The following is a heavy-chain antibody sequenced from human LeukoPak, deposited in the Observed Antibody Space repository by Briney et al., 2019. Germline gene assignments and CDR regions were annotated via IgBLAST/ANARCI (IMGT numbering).Heavy chain of an antibody. Sequence: PSETLSLTCTVSGGSISSYYWSWIRQPPEKGLEWLGYIYYTGSSNYNPSLKSRVSISVDTSKNQFSLKLSSVTAADTAVYYCARGPSAAVKYLDFWGQGTLVTVSS. V-gene: IGHV4-59*01. J-gene: IGHJ4*02. CDR3: ARGPSAAVKYLDF. CDR1: GGSISSYY. CDR2: IYYTGSS. D-gene: IGHD6-13*01.